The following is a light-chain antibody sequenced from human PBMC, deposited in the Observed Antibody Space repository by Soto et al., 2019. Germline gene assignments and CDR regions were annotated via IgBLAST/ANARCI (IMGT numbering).Light chain of an antibody. Sequence: DIQMTQSPSTLSEXVGDTVTITCRASQNINRYLAWYQQKPGKAPKLLIYDSSTLERGVPSRFNGSGSATAFTLTISSLQPEDFATYYCQQYYTSSPLTFGGGTKVDIK. CDR3: QQYYTSSPLT. V-gene: IGKV1-5*01. CDR1: QNINRY. CDR2: DSS. J-gene: IGKJ4*01.